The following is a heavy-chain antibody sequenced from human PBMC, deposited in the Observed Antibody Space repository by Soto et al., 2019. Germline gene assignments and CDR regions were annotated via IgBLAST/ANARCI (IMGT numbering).Heavy chain of an antibody. CDR2: INAGNGNT. CDR1: GYTFTSYA. CDR3: ARGSLSPSYYDILTGYDTLGY. D-gene: IGHD3-9*01. V-gene: IGHV1-3*01. J-gene: IGHJ4*02. Sequence: ASVKVSCKASGYTFTSYAMHWVRQAPGQRLEWMGWINAGNGNTKYSQKFQGRVTITRDTSASTAYMELSSLRSEDTALYYCARGSLSPSYYDILTGYDTLGYWGQGTLVTVSA.